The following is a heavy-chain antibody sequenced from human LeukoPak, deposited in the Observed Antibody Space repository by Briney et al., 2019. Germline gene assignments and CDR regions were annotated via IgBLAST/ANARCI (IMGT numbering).Heavy chain of an antibody. V-gene: IGHV4-39*01. J-gene: IGHJ5*02. CDR2: VYYTGST. CDR1: GGSVTSGGFY. CDR3: ARHSGSGSLSRPFDP. D-gene: IGHD3-10*01. Sequence: SETLSLTCNVSGGSVTSGGFYWGWLRQPPGKGPEWIATVYYTGSTYYNPSLKSRVTISIDTSKNQFSLMLTSVTATDTAVYYCARHSGSGSLSRPFDPWGQGTLVTVSS.